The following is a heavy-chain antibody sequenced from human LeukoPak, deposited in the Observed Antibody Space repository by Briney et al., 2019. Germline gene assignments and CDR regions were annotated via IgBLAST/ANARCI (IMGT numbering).Heavy chain of an antibody. Sequence: ASVKVSCKSSGYTFTDYYMHWARQAPGQGLEWMGWINPNGGGTNYAQSFQGRVTMTRDTSIGTAYMELSSLISDDTAIYYCARENNSGWYRKAAFDYWGQGTLVTVTS. J-gene: IGHJ4*02. CDR2: INPNGGGT. D-gene: IGHD6-19*01. V-gene: IGHV1-2*02. CDR1: GYTFTDYY. CDR3: ARENNSGWYRKAAFDY.